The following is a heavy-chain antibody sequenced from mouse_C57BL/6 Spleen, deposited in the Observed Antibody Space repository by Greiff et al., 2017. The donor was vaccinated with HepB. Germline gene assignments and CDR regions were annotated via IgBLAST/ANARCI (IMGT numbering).Heavy chain of an antibody. D-gene: IGHD1-1*02. CDR3: TREGLGGNYFDY. Sequence: EVQVVESGEGLVKPGGSLKLSCAASGFTFSSYALSWVRQTPEKRLEWVAYISSGGDYIYYADTVKGRFTISRDNARNTLYLQMSSLKSEDTAMYYCTREGLGGNYFDYWGQGTTLTVSS. CDR1: GFTFSSYA. V-gene: IGHV5-9-1*02. CDR2: ISSGGDYI. J-gene: IGHJ2*01.